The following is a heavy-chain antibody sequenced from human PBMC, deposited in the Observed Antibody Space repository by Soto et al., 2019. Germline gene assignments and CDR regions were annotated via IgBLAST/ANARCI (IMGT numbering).Heavy chain of an antibody. CDR3: SRSYSGPFDP. Sequence: SETLSLTCAVCGGSFCSYYWNRIRQPPGKGLEWIGEVTQSGTINYNPSLKSRVTMSVDTSKNQFSLRLISVTAADTAVYYCSRSYSGPFDPWGQGTLVTVSS. J-gene: IGHJ5*02. CDR2: VTQSGTI. D-gene: IGHD6-13*01. V-gene: IGHV4-34*01. CDR1: GGSFCSYY.